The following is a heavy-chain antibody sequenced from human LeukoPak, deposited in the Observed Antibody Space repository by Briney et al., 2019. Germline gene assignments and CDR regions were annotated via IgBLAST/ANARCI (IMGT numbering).Heavy chain of an antibody. CDR3: ARGGQLSGFDY. CDR2: ISSSGSTI. D-gene: IGHD6-6*01. Sequence: GGSLRLSCAASGFTFSSYEMNWVRQAPGKGLEWVSYISSSGSTIYYADSVKGRFTISRDNAKNPLYLQMNSLRAEDTAVYYCARGGQLSGFDYWGQGTLVTVSS. CDR1: GFTFSSYE. J-gene: IGHJ4*02. V-gene: IGHV3-48*03.